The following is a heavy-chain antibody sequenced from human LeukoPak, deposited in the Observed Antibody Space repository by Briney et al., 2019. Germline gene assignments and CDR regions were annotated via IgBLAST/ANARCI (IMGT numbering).Heavy chain of an antibody. D-gene: IGHD1-26*01. CDR1: GFTFSSYA. CDR3: ARDKSPSKGELLGRRDYFDY. J-gene: IGHJ4*02. V-gene: IGHV3-23*01. Sequence: GGSLRLSCAASGFTFSSYAMSWVRQAPGKGLEWVSAISGSGGSTYYADSVKGRFTISRDNAKNSLYLQMNSLRAEDTAVYYCARDKSPSKGELLGRRDYFDYWGQGTLVTVSS. CDR2: ISGSGGST.